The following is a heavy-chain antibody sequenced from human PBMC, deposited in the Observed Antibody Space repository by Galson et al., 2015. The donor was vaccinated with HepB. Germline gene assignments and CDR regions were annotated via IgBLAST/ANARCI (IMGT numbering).Heavy chain of an antibody. CDR2: ISYDGSNK. CDR1: GFTFSSYA. J-gene: IGHJ3*02. CDR3: ASATIVVPAAIFAFDI. Sequence: SLRLSCAASGFTFSSYAMHWVRQAPGKGLEWVAVISYDGSNKYYADSVKGRFTISRDNSKNTLHLQMNSLRAEDTAVYYCASATIVVPAAIFAFDIWGQGTMVTVSS. V-gene: IGHV3-30-3*01. D-gene: IGHD2-2*01.